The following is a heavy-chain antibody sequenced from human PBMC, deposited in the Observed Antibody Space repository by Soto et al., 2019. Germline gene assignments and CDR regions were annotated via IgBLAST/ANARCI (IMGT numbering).Heavy chain of an antibody. V-gene: IGHV3-23*01. CDR3: AKGSIEYSASVDN. J-gene: IGHJ4*02. CDR2: ISARGGSS. CDR1: GFSFSSYA. D-gene: IGHD5-12*01. Sequence: DVQLLESGGGLVQPGGSLRLSCAASGFSFSSYAVVWVRQAPGKGLEWVAVISARGGSSYFADSVKGRFTLSRDNSKNVLSLEMISLRAEDTAIYFCAKGSIEYSASVDNWGQGTLVVVSS.